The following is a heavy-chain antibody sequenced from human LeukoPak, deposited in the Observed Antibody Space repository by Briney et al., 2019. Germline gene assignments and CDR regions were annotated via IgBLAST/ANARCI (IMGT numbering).Heavy chain of an antibody. CDR3: AHLWGTMSSWFDP. CDR1: GFTFSNYD. J-gene: IGHJ5*02. V-gene: IGHV3-48*03. CDR2: ISSSGSSI. Sequence: GGSLRLSCAASGFTFSNYDMNWVRQAPGKGLEWVSYISSSGSSIFYADSVKGRFTISRDNAKNSLSLQMHSLRAEDTAIYYCAHLWGTMSSWFDPWGQGTLVTVSS. D-gene: IGHD2-21*01.